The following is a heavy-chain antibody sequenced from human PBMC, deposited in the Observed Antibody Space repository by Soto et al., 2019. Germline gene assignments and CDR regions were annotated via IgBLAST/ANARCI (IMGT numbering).Heavy chain of an antibody. CDR3: ARDRQEYYGSGSPYYFDY. Sequence: QVQLQESGPGLVKPSQTLSLTCTVSGGSISSGGYYWSWIRQHPGKGLEWIGYIYYSGSTYYNPSLKSRVTISVATSKNQFSLKLSSVTAADTAVYYCARDRQEYYGSGSPYYFDYWGQGTLVTVSS. J-gene: IGHJ4*02. CDR2: IYYSGST. V-gene: IGHV4-31*03. D-gene: IGHD3-10*01. CDR1: GGSISSGGYY.